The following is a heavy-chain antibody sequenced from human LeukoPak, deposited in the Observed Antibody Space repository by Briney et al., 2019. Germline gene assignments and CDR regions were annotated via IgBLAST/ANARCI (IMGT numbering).Heavy chain of an antibody. CDR1: GFTFSSYW. D-gene: IGHD6-19*01. Sequence: GGSLRLSCAASGFTFSSYWMSWVRQAPGKGLEWVANIKQDGSEKYYVDSVKGRFTISRDNAKNSLYLQMNSLRAEDTAVYYCARAFTVADFPMGYWGQGTLVTVSS. V-gene: IGHV3-7*01. CDR3: ARAFTVADFPMGY. CDR2: IKQDGSEK. J-gene: IGHJ4*02.